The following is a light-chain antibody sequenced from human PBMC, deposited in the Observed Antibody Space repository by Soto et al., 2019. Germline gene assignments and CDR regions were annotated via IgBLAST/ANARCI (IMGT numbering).Light chain of an antibody. Sequence: DIPMTQSPSTLSASVGEGVTITCRASQNISVWLAWYQQRPGKAPKFLIYDASSLETGVPSRFSGSGSGTEFTLTFRSLQPDDFATYYCQQYDSSSPTFGQGTKLEIK. J-gene: IGKJ2*01. CDR2: DAS. V-gene: IGKV1-5*01. CDR1: QNISVW. CDR3: QQYDSSSPT.